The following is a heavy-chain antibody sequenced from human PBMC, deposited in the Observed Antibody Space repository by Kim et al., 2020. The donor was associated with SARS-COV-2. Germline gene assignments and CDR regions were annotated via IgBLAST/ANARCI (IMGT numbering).Heavy chain of an antibody. CDR2: ISYDGSNK. CDR1: GFTFSSYA. V-gene: IGHV3-30*04. J-gene: IGHJ6*02. CDR3: ASGGFGEFVYYYYGMDV. D-gene: IGHD3-10*01. Sequence: GGSLRLSCAASGFTFSSYAMHWVRQAPGKGLEWVAVISYDGSNKYYADSVKGRFTISRDNSKNTLYLQMNSLRAEDTAVYYCASGGFGEFVYYYYGMDVWGQGTTVTVSS.